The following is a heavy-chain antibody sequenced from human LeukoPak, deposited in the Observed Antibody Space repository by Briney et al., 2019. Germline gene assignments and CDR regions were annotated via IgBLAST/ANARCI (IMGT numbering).Heavy chain of an antibody. CDR1: GFTFSDYY. D-gene: IGHD5-12*01. CDR2: ISISSSYA. Sequence: GGSLRLSCAASGFTFSDYYMSWIRQAPGKGLEWVSYISISSSYANYADSVKGRFTISRDNAKNSLYLQMNSLRAEDTAVYYCARGGGGDSGYDSNFDYWGQGTLVTVSS. V-gene: IGHV3-11*06. CDR3: ARGGGGDSGYDSNFDY. J-gene: IGHJ4*02.